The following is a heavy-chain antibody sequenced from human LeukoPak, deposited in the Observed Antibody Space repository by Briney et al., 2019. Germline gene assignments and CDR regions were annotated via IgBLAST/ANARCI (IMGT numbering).Heavy chain of an antibody. D-gene: IGHD5-18*01. Sequence: GGSLRLSCAASGFTFSSYSINWVRQAPGKGLEWVSSISSSSSYIYYADSVKGRFTISRDNAKNSLYLQMNSPRAEDTAVYYCAREVDTAMVSQDYWGQGTLVTVSS. J-gene: IGHJ4*02. CDR3: AREVDTAMVSQDY. V-gene: IGHV3-21*01. CDR1: GFTFSSYS. CDR2: ISSSSSYI.